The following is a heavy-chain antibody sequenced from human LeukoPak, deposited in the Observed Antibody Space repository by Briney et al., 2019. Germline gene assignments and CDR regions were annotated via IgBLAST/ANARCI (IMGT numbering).Heavy chain of an antibody. Sequence: ASVKVSCKASGYTFTSYDINWVRQATGQGLEWMGWMNPNSGNTGYAQKFQGRVTMTRNTSISTAYTELSSLRSEDTAVYYCAKPGYGSGSYPPYGMDVWGQGTTVTVSS. CDR3: AKPGYGSGSYPPYGMDV. CDR1: GYTFTSYD. J-gene: IGHJ6*02. V-gene: IGHV1-8*01. CDR2: MNPNSGNT. D-gene: IGHD3-10*01.